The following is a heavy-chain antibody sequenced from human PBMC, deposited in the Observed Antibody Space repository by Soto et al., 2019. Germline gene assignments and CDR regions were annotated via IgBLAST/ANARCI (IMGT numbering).Heavy chain of an antibody. CDR2: IHTNSGDT. Sequence: QVQLVQSGAEVKEPGASVKVSCRTSGYTFTDHYINWVRQAPGQGPEYMGWIHTNSGDTKYTQRVPGRVTMTRHTSISTAYMELRRLTSDDTAVYYCARDLSRQSWKWFEPWGQGTLVTVSS. J-gene: IGHJ5*02. CDR1: GYTFTDHY. V-gene: IGHV1-2*02. CDR3: ARDLSRQSWKWFEP. D-gene: IGHD1-1*01.